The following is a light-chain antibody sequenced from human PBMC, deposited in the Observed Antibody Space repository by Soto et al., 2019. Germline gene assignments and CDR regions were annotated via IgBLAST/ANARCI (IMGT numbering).Light chain of an antibody. CDR2: SND. Sequence: QPVLTQPPSASGTPGQRVTISCSGSSSNIGSNLVNWYQQLPGTAPKLLMYSNDQRPSGVPDRFSGSKSGTSASLAISGLQSEDEADYYCAAWDDSLNGVLFGGGTKVTVL. J-gene: IGLJ2*01. CDR1: SSNIGSNL. V-gene: IGLV1-44*01. CDR3: AAWDDSLNGVL.